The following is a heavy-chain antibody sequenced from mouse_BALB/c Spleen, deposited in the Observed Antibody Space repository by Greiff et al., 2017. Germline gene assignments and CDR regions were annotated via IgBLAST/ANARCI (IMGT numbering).Heavy chain of an antibody. CDR1: GFNIKDYY. J-gene: IGHJ3*01. Sequence: EVHLVESGAELVRSGASVKLSCTASGFNIKDYYMHWVKQRPEQGLEWIGWIDPENGDTEYAPKFQGKATMTADTSSNTAYLQLSSLTSEDTAVYYYYVRQLRLRGFDYWGQGTLVTVSA. V-gene: IGHV14-4*02. CDR2: IDPENGDT. D-gene: IGHD3-2*02. CDR3: YVRQLRLRGFDY.